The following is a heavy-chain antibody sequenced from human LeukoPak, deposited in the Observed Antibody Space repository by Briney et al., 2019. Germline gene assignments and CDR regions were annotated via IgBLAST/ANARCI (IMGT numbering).Heavy chain of an antibody. J-gene: IGHJ3*02. Sequence: SQTLSLTCTVSGGSISSGSYYWNWVRQHPGKGLEWIGYIYYSGSTYYNPSLKSRVSISVDTSKNQFSLKLSSMTAAGTAVYYCARQSGDGYNRDAFDIWGQGTMVTVSS. CDR1: GGSISSGSYY. CDR3: ARQSGDGYNRDAFDI. V-gene: IGHV4-31*03. CDR2: IYYSGST. D-gene: IGHD5-24*01.